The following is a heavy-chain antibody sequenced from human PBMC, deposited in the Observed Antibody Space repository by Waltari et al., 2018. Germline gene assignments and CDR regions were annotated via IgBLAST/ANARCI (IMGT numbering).Heavy chain of an antibody. V-gene: IGHV3-23*01. CDR3: AKDEGARLAPTFGMDA. J-gene: IGHJ6*02. CDR2: MTASGLM. CDR1: GFPFSPYT. D-gene: IGHD6-6*01. Sequence: EMQLLESGGALVQPGGSLQLSCAASGFPFSPYTMNWVRQAPGQGLEWVAVMTASGLMDYGDSVKGRFTISRDNSKNTLYLQMYRLRVEDTARYYCAKDEGARLAPTFGMDAWGQGTTVIVSS.